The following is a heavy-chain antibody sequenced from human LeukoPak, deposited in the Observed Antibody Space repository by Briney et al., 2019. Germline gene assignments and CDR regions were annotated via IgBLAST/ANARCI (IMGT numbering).Heavy chain of an antibody. CDR3: ARDCTSTSCLVY. Sequence: PGGSLRLSCAESGCTFSTHGMHWVRQAPDKGLEWVAFIRYDGSNKYYADSVKGRFTISRDNSKNTLYLQMNSLRAEDTAVYYCARDCTSTSCLVYWGQRTLVTVSS. V-gene: IGHV3-30*02. J-gene: IGHJ4*02. CDR1: GCTFSTHG. D-gene: IGHD2-2*01. CDR2: IRYDGSNK.